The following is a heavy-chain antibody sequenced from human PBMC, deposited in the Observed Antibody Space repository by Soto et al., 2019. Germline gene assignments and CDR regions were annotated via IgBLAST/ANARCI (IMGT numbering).Heavy chain of an antibody. D-gene: IGHD2-2*01. CDR3: ARQDPYCSSTSCPYYYYYGMDV. CDR1: GYSFTSYC. CDR2: IYPGDPDT. V-gene: IGHV5-51*01. Sequence: GESLKISCKGSGYSFTSYCIGWVRQMPGKGLEWMGIIYPGDPDTRYSPSFQGQVTISADKSISTAYLQWSSLKASDTAMYYCARQDPYCSSTSCPYYYYYGMDVWGQGTTVTVSS. J-gene: IGHJ6*02.